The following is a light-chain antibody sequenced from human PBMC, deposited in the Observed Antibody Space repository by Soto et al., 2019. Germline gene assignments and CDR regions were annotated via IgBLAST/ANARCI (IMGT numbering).Light chain of an antibody. J-gene: IGLJ1*01. V-gene: IGLV2-8*01. CDR3: SSYAGTKTFV. Sequence: QSVLTQPPSASGSPGQSVTISCTGTSSDVGGYNYVSWYQQHPGEAPKLMIYEVSKRPSGVPDRFSGSKSGNTASLTVSGLQAEDEADYYCSSYAGTKTFVFGSGTKVTVL. CDR2: EVS. CDR1: SSDVGGYNY.